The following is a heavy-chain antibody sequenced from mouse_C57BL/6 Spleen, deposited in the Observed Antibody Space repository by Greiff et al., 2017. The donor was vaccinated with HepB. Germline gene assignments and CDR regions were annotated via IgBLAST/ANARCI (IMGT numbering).Heavy chain of an antibody. Sequence: QVQLKQPGAELVKPGASVKLSCKASGYTFTSYWMHWVKQRPGQGLEWIGMIHPNSGSTNYNEKFKSKATLTVDKSSSTAYMQLSSLTSEDSAVYYCARDYSKEYFDVWGTGTTVTVSS. CDR1: GYTFTSYW. J-gene: IGHJ1*03. V-gene: IGHV1-64*01. D-gene: IGHD2-5*01. CDR2: IHPNSGST. CDR3: ARDYSKEYFDV.